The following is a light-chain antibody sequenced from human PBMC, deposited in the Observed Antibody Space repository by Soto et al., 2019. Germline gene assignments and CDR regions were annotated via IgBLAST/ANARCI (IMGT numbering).Light chain of an antibody. J-gene: IGKJ2*01. CDR1: QSVGSN. CDR2: GAS. V-gene: IGKV3-15*01. Sequence: EIVLTQSPATLSVSPGERATLSCRASQSVGSNLAWYQQKPGQAPSILIYGASTRATGIPARFSGSGSGTDFTLTISSLQSEDFAVYYCQQYNNWPPYTFGQGTKLEIK. CDR3: QQYNNWPPYT.